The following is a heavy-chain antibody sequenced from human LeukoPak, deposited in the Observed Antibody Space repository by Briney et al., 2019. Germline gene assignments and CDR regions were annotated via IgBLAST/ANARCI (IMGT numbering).Heavy chain of an antibody. CDR3: AKPRDSSGYYYVPFDY. Sequence: QPGGSLRLSCAASGFTFSSYAMSWVRQAPGKGLEWVSAISGSGGSTYYADSVKGRFTISRDNSKNTLHLQMNSLRAEDTAVYYCAKPRDSSGYYYVPFDYWGQGTLVTVSS. J-gene: IGHJ4*02. CDR1: GFTFSSYA. CDR2: ISGSGGST. V-gene: IGHV3-23*01. D-gene: IGHD3-22*01.